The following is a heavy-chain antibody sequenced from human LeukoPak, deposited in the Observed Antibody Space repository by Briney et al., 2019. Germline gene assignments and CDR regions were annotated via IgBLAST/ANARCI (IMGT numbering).Heavy chain of an antibody. CDR3: ARDSLGYCSGGSCLNWFDP. Sequence: PGGSLRLSCAASGFTFSSYGMHWVRQAPGKGLEWVAVIWYDGSNKYYADSVKGRFTISRDNSKNTLYLQMNSLRAEDMAVYYCARDSLGYCSGGSCLNWFDPWGQGTLVTVSS. D-gene: IGHD2-15*01. V-gene: IGHV3-33*01. CDR1: GFTFSSYG. J-gene: IGHJ5*02. CDR2: IWYDGSNK.